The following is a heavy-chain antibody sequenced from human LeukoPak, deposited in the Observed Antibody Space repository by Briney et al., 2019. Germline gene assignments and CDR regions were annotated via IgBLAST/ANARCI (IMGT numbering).Heavy chain of an antibody. CDR3: ARVESSQWPYYYYYMDV. D-gene: IGHD6-19*01. Sequence: GGSLRLSCEVSGFTFSSYRMNWVRQAPGKGLEWVSSISSSSSIIYYADSMKGRFTISRDNAKTSLYLQMNSLRAEDTAVYYCARVESSQWPYYYYYMDVWGKGTTVTVSS. J-gene: IGHJ6*03. CDR1: GFTFSSYR. CDR2: ISSSSSII. V-gene: IGHV3-21*06.